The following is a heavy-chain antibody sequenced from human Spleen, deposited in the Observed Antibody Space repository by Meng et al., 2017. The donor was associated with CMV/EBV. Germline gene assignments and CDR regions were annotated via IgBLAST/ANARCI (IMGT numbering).Heavy chain of an antibody. V-gene: IGHV3-74*03. J-gene: IGHJ6*02. D-gene: IGHD2-2*01. Sequence: GESLKISCAASGFTFSRYWMRWVRQAPGKGLVWVSRINSDGSSITYADSVKGRFTISRDNSKNTLYLQMNIVRAEDTAVYYCARGYCSSTNNCYGMDVWGQGTTVTVSS. CDR1: GFTFSRYW. CDR2: INSDGSSI. CDR3: ARGYCSSTNNCYGMDV.